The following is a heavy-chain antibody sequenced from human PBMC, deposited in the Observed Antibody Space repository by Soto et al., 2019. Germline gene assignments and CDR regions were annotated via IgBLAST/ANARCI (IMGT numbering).Heavy chain of an antibody. J-gene: IGHJ6*02. CDR3: ARDLQQLVLYYYYGMDV. Sequence: ASVKVSCKASGYTFTRYGISWVRQAPGQGLEWMGWISAYNGNTNYAQKLQGRVTMTTDTSTSTAYMELRSLRSDDTAVYYCARDLQQLVLYYYYGMDVWGQGTTVTVSS. CDR1: GYTFTRYG. V-gene: IGHV1-18*01. D-gene: IGHD6-13*01. CDR2: ISAYNGNT.